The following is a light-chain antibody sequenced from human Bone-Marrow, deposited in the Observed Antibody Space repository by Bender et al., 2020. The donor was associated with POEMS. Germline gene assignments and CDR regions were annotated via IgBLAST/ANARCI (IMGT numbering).Light chain of an antibody. V-gene: IGLV1-44*01. CDR3: EVWDDRLDVPL. CDR1: RSNIGSNS. Sequence: QSVLTQPPSASGTPGQRVTISCSGARSNIGSNSVSWYQVVPGTAPKLLIQSHDQRLSGVPERFSGSHSGTSASLAISGLRSEDEGDYYCEVWDDRLDVPLFGGGTKVTVL. J-gene: IGLJ2*01. CDR2: SHD.